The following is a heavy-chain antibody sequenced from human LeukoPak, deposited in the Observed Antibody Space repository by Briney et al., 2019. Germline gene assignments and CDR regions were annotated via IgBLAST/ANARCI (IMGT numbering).Heavy chain of an antibody. CDR1: GFTFSKYD. J-gene: IGHJ4*02. CDR2: IAYDGNNE. CDR3: VRGLSGYASSLGY. D-gene: IGHD2-2*01. Sequence: TGGSLRLSCVASGFTFSKYDVHWVRQAPGKGLEWVAVIAYDGNNEIYADSVKGRFTISRDNAKNTVYLQMNSLRVEDTAVYYCVRGLSGYASSLGYWGQGTLVTVSS. V-gene: IGHV3-30-3*01.